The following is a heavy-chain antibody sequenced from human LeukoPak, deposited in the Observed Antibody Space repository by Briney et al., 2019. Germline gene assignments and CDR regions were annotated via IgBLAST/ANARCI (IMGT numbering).Heavy chain of an antibody. CDR2: IRYDGSNK. CDR1: GFTFSSYG. D-gene: IGHD2-21*02. Sequence: GGSLRLSCAASGFTFSSYGMHWVRQAPGKGLEWVAFIRYDGSNKYYADSVKGRFTISRDNSKNTLYLQMNSLRAEDTAVYYCAKDHRAYCGGDCVDFDYWGQGTLVTVSS. V-gene: IGHV3-30*02. CDR3: AKDHRAYCGGDCVDFDY. J-gene: IGHJ4*02.